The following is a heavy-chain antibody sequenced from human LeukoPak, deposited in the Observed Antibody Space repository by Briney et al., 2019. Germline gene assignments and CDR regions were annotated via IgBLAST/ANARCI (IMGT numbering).Heavy chain of an antibody. J-gene: IGHJ4*02. CDR1: GFTFSNYL. Sequence: PGGSLRLSCAASGFTFSNYLMSWVRQAPGKGLEWVANIKQDGSESYYVDSVKGRFTISRDNSKNTLYLQMNSLRAEDTAVYYCARDVSDIGLDYWGQGTLVTVSS. CDR2: IKQDGSES. D-gene: IGHD1-26*01. CDR3: ARDVSDIGLDY. V-gene: IGHV3-7*01.